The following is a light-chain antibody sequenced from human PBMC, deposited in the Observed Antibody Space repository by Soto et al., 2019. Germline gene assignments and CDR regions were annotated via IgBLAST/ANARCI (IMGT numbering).Light chain of an antibody. Sequence: EIVLTQSAGTLSLSPGERATLSCRASETVTSRYLAWYQQKPGQAPRLLIYAASSRATGIPDRFSGSGSGTDFTLTISRLEPEDAAVYYCHRYGYGSDSFGQGTRLEIK. CDR2: AAS. V-gene: IGKV3-20*01. J-gene: IGKJ5*01. CDR1: ETVTSRY. CDR3: HRYGYGSDS.